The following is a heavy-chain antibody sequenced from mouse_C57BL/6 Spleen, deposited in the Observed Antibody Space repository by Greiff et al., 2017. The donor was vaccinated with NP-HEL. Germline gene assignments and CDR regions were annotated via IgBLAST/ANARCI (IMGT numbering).Heavy chain of an antibody. CDR3: APNSSGYDAMDY. J-gene: IGHJ4*01. V-gene: IGHV1-82*01. D-gene: IGHD3-2*02. CDR2: IYPGDGDT. CDR1: GYAFSSSW. Sequence: VQLKESGPELVKPGASVKISCKASGYAFSSSWMNWVKQRPGKGLEWIGRIYPGDGDTNYNGKFKGKATLTADKSSSTAYMQLSSLTSEDSAVYFCAPNSSGYDAMDYWGQGTSVTVSS.